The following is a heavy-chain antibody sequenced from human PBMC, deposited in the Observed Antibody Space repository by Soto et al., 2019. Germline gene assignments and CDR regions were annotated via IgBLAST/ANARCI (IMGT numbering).Heavy chain of an antibody. D-gene: IGHD1-7*01. Sequence: SETLSLTCSVSGASITSGSFYWGWIRQFPGKGLEWIGYIHYRGSSNYNPSLKSRPHISVDTSQNQFSLKLTSLTAADTAVYYCARIYPGIIGTFDYWGQGTLVTVSS. CDR3: ARIYPGIIGTFDY. J-gene: IGHJ4*02. V-gene: IGHV4-31*03. CDR2: IHYRGSS. CDR1: GASITSGSFY.